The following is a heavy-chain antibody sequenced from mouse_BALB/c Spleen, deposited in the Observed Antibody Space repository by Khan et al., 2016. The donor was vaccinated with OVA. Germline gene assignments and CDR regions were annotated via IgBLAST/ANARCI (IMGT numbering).Heavy chain of an antibody. J-gene: IGHJ4*01. CDR2: IWHDGST. CDR3: ARQPYYHYNVMDY. Sequence: QVRLQQSGPGLVAPSQSLSITCTISGFSLTNYGVHWVRQPPGKGLEWLVGIWHDGSTTYNSALKSRLTISKDNSKSQVILKLNSLQTDDKAMYFCARQPYYHYNVMDYRGQGTSVTVSS. D-gene: IGHD2-10*01. CDR1: GFSLTNYG. V-gene: IGHV2-6-1*01.